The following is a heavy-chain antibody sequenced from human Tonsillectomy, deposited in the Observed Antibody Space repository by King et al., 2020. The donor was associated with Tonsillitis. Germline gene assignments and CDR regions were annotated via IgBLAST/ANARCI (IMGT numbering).Heavy chain of an antibody. Sequence: VQLVQSGGGLVQPGGSLRLSCAASGFTFSRYWMSWVRQAPGKGLEWVANIKQDGSEKYYVDSVKGRFTISRDNAKNSLYLQMNSLRAEDTAVYYCARYSRSFYYYYYMDVWGKGTTVTVSS. CDR2: IKQDGSEK. CDR1: GFTFSRYW. V-gene: IGHV3-7*03. CDR3: ARYSRSFYYYYYMDV. D-gene: IGHD6-6*01. J-gene: IGHJ6*03.